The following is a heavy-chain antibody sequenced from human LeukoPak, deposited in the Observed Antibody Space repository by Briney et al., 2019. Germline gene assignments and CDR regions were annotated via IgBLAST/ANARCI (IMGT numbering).Heavy chain of an antibody. CDR2: ISGSGGST. J-gene: IGHJ4*02. CDR1: GFTFSSYA. CDR3: AKEEDFYYDSSGYYSGFDY. V-gene: IGHV3-23*01. Sequence: GGSLRLSCAASGFTFSSYAMSWVRQAPGKGLEWVSAISGSGGSTYYADSVKGRFTISRDNSKNTLYLQMNSLRAEDTAVYYCAKEEDFYYDSSGYYSGFDYWGQGTLVTVSS. D-gene: IGHD3-22*01.